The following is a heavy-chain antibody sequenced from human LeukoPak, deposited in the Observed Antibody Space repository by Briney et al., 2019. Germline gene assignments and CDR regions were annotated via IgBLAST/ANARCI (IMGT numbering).Heavy chain of an antibody. Sequence: ASVKVSCKASGYTFTGYYMHWVRQAPGQGLEWMGWISAYNGNTNYAQKLQGRVTMTTDTSTSTAYMELRSLRSDDTAVYYCARDRDYYGSGSYYKWSYYYYMDVWGKGTTVTISS. V-gene: IGHV1-18*04. CDR1: GYTFTGYY. J-gene: IGHJ6*03. CDR3: ARDRDYYGSGSYYKWSYYYYMDV. CDR2: ISAYNGNT. D-gene: IGHD3-10*01.